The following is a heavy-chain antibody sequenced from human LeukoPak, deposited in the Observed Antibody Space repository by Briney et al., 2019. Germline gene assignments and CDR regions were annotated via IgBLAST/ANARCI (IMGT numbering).Heavy chain of an antibody. Sequence: GGSLRLSCVASGFTFSNLAMGWVRQAPGKGLEWVSVISDSGGTTYYADSVKGRFTISRDNSRNTLYLQMYSLRVEDTAVYYCAKDARRSSGWYFFDHWGQGTLVTVSS. CDR1: GFTFSNLA. D-gene: IGHD6-19*01. V-gene: IGHV3-23*01. CDR2: ISDSGGTT. J-gene: IGHJ4*02. CDR3: AKDARRSSGWYFFDH.